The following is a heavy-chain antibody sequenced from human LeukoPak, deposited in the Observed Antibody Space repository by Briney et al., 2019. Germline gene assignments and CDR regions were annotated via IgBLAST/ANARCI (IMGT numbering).Heavy chain of an antibody. CDR3: ARGENYDFWSGPFAQSRDGYPFFDY. J-gene: IGHJ4*02. CDR1: GYTFTSYG. D-gene: IGHD3-3*01. V-gene: IGHV1-18*01. Sequence: GASVKVSCKASGYTFTSYGISWVRQAPGQGLEWMGWISAYNGNTNYAQKFQGRVTMTRDTSISTAYMELSRLRSDDTAVYYCARGENYDFWSGPFAQSRDGYPFFDYWGQGTLVTVSS. CDR2: ISAYNGNT.